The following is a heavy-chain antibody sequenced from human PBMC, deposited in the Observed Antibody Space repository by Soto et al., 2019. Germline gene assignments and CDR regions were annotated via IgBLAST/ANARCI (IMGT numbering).Heavy chain of an antibody. V-gene: IGHV3-30*18. J-gene: IGHJ4*02. Sequence: SCAASGFTFSSYCMHWVRQAPGKGLEWVAVISYDGSNKYYADSVKGRFTISRDNSKNTLYLQMNSLRAEDTAVYYCAKDAPITGTVDYWGQGTLVTVSS. D-gene: IGHD1-20*01. CDR3: AKDAPITGTVDY. CDR2: ISYDGSNK. CDR1: GFTFSSYC.